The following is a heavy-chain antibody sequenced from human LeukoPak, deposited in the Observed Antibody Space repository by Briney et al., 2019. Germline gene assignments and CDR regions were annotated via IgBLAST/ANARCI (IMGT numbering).Heavy chain of an antibody. J-gene: IGHJ4*02. Sequence: PGRSLRLSCAASGFTFDDYAMHWVRQAPGKGLEWVSGINWNSDNIGYADSVKGRFTISRDNAKNSLYLQMNSLRAEDTALYYCAKDWAATVRGTDYWGQGTLLTVSS. V-gene: IGHV3-9*01. D-gene: IGHD4-17*01. CDR2: INWNSDNI. CDR1: GFTFDDYA. CDR3: AKDWAATVRGTDY.